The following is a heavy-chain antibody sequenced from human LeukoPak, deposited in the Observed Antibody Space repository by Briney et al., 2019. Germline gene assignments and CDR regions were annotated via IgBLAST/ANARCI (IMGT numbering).Heavy chain of an antibody. CDR1: GFTFSSHA. CDR2: IGYDGSTE. Sequence: PGGSLRLSCAASGFTFSSHAMHWVRQAPGKGLEWVAVIGYDGSTEYYADSVKGRFTISRDNSKNTLHLQTNSLRAEDTGVYYCAKEYSSGRIDYWGQGTLVTVSS. CDR3: AKEYSSGRIDY. D-gene: IGHD6-19*01. V-gene: IGHV3-30*18. J-gene: IGHJ4*02.